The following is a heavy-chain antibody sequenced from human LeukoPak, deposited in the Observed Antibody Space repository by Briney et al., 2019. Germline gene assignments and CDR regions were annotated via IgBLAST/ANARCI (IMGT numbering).Heavy chain of an antibody. CDR2: INPNSGGT. D-gene: IGHD2-2*01. J-gene: IGHJ5*02. Sequence: ASVKVSCKASGYTFNSYGISWVRQAPGQGLEWMGWINPNSGGTNYAQKFQGRVTMTRDTSISTAYMELSRLRSDDTAVYYCARDGDCSSTSCWFDPWGQGTLVTVSS. CDR1: GYTFNSYG. V-gene: IGHV1-2*02. CDR3: ARDGDCSSTSCWFDP.